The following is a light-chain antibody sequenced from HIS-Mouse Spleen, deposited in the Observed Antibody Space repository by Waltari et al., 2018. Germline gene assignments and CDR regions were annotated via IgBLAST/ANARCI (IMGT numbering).Light chain of an antibody. V-gene: IGLV3-10*01. CDR1: ALPKKY. J-gene: IGLJ2*01. CDR3: YSTDSSGNHRV. Sequence: SYELTQPPSVSVSPGQTARITCSGDALPKKYAYWDQQKSGQAPVLVIYEDSKRHSWFPGGFSGSSSVTMATLTISGAQVEDEADYYCYSTDSSGNHRVFGGGTKLTVL. CDR2: EDS.